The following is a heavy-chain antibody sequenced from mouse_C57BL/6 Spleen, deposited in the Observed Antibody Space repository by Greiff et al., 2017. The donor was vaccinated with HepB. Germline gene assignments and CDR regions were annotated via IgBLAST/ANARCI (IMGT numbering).Heavy chain of an antibody. CDR1: GFTFSSYG. V-gene: IGHV5-6*02. Sequence: DVMLVESGGDLVKPGGSLKLSCAASGFTFSSYGMSWVRQTPDKRLEWVATISSGGSYTYYPDSVKGRFTISRDNAKNTLYLQMSSLRYEDTAMYYCARDYYGSTYYYAMDYWGQGTSVTVSS. J-gene: IGHJ4*01. CDR3: ARDYYGSTYYYAMDY. CDR2: ISSGGSYT. D-gene: IGHD1-1*01.